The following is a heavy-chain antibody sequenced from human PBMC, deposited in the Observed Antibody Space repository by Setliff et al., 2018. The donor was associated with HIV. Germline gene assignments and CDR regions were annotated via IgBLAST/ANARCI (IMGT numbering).Heavy chain of an antibody. CDR1: GGSIISYY. CDR3: ARDRLDGYNSGFDY. J-gene: IGHJ4*02. D-gene: IGHD5-12*01. V-gene: IGHV4-59*01. CDR2: IYYSGST. Sequence: PSETLSLTCTVSGGSIISYYWSWIRQPPGKELEWIGYIYYSGSTTYNPSLKSRVTISVDTSKNQFSLKLSSVTAADTAVYYCARDRLDGYNSGFDYWGQGTLVTVSS.